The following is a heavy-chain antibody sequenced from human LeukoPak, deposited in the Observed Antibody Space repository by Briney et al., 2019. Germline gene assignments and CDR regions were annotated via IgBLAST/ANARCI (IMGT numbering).Heavy chain of an antibody. D-gene: IGHD1-26*01. V-gene: IGHV4-38-2*02. CDR3: ARGRRWELSFDY. CDR2: IYHSGST. Sequence: KPSETLSLTCTVSGYSISSGYYWGWIRQPPGKGLEWIGSIYHSGSTYYNPSLKSRVTISVDTSKNQFSLKLSSVTAADTAVYYCARGRRWELSFDYWGQGTLVTVSS. J-gene: IGHJ4*02. CDR1: GYSISSGYY.